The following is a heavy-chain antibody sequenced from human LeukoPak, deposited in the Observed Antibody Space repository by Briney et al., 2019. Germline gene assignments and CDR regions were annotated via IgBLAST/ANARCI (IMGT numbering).Heavy chain of an antibody. D-gene: IGHD2-2*01. Sequence: ASVKVSCKASGYTFTSYYTHWVRQAPGQGLEWMGIINPSGGSTSYAQKFQGRVTMTRDMSTSTVYMELSRLRSDDTAVYYCARGLRGSPAFDYWGQGTLVTVSS. CDR3: ARGLRGSPAFDY. CDR1: GYTFTSYY. J-gene: IGHJ4*02. V-gene: IGHV1-46*01. CDR2: INPSGGST.